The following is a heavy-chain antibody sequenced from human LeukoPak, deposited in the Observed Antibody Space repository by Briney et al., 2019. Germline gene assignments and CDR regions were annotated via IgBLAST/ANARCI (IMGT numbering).Heavy chain of an antibody. CDR1: GFTFSSYA. D-gene: IGHD6-13*01. J-gene: IGHJ4*02. CDR3: ARGSAAAGTRAFDY. Sequence: PGRSLRLSCAASGFTFSSYAMHWVRQAPGKGLEWMAVISYDGSNKYYADSVKGRFTISRDNSKNTLYLQMNSLRAEDTAVYYCARGSAAAGTRAFDYWGQGTLVTVSS. CDR2: ISYDGSNK. V-gene: IGHV3-30*01.